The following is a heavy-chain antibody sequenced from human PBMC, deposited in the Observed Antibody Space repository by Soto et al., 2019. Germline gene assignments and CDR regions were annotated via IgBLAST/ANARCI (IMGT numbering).Heavy chain of an antibody. CDR2: IYHTGST. Sequence: QVQLQESGPGLVKSSGTLSLTCAVSGGSISSSNWWSWVRQPPGKGLEWIGEIYHTGSTSYNPSLKGRVIMSVDKSENQFSLRLSSVTAADTAVYYCARGGRYYDTSGSSYYLDYWGQGTLVTVSS. D-gene: IGHD3-22*01. CDR3: ARGGRYYDTSGSSYYLDY. CDR1: GGSISSSNW. J-gene: IGHJ4*02. V-gene: IGHV4-4*02.